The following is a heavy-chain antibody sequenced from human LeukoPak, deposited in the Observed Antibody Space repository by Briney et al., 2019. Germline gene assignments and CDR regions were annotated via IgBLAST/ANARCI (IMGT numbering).Heavy chain of an antibody. CDR2: ISDSGGTT. V-gene: IGHV3-23*01. J-gene: IGHJ4*02. D-gene: IGHD3-9*01. CDR1: GFTFSSYA. Sequence: PGRSLRLSCAASGFTFSSYAMNWVRQAPGKGLEWVSVISDSGGTTYYADSVKGRFTISRDNSKNTLYLQMNSLRAEDTAVYYCAKYRFFDWSSLFDSWGQGTLVTVSS. CDR3: AKYRFFDWSSLFDS.